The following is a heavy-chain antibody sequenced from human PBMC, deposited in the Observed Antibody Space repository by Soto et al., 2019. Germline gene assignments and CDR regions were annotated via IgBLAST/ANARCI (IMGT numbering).Heavy chain of an antibody. D-gene: IGHD1-26*01. J-gene: IGHJ5*02. CDR2: HYSGGST. CDR3: ARHRHPRGTVGATSPLDP. V-gene: IGHV3-53*01. Sequence: PGGSLRLSCAISGFSVSSNYVIWVRQAPGKGLEWVSVHYSGGSTYYADSVQGRFTISRDKSNNTLYLQMRRVRAEDTAVYFCARHRHPRGTVGATSPLDPWGQGTQVTV. CDR1: GFSVSSNY.